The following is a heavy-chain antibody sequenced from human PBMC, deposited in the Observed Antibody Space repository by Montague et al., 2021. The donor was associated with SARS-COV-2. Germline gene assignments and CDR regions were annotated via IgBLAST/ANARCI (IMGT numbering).Heavy chain of an antibody. CDR3: ASASCGGDCYVFDI. CDR2: IYNSGAT. V-gene: IGHV4-31*03. Sequence: TLSLTCTVSGGSISNGDYFWNWIRQLPVKGLEWIGYIYNSGATYYNPSLKSRVAISVDTSKNHFSLNLNSLTAADTAIYYCASASCGGDCYVFDIWGRGTMVTVSS. CDR1: GGSISNGDYF. D-gene: IGHD2-21*02. J-gene: IGHJ3*02.